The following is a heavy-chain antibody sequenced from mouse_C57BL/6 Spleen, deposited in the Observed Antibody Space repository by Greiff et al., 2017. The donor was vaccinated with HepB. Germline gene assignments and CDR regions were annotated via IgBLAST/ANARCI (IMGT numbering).Heavy chain of an antibody. V-gene: IGHV1-64*01. J-gene: IGHJ3*01. CDR2: IHPNSGST. CDR3: AREGNYGNYAAY. Sequence: VKLQQPGAELVKPGASVKLSCKASGYTFTSYWMHWVKQRPGQGLEWIGMIHPNSGSTNYNEKFKSKATLTVDKSSSTAYMQLSSLTSEDSAVYYCAREGNYGNYAAYWGQGTLVTVSA. D-gene: IGHD2-1*01. CDR1: GYTFTSYW.